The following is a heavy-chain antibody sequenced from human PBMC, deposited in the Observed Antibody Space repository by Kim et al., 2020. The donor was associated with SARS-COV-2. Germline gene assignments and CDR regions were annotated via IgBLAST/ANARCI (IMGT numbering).Heavy chain of an antibody. J-gene: IGHJ2*01. CDR3: AKGGEKYYYDSSGYYGL. V-gene: IGHV3-23*01. CDR1: GFTFSSYA. CDR2: ISGSGGST. D-gene: IGHD3-22*01. Sequence: GGSLRLSCAASGFTFSSYAMSWVRQAPGKGLEWVSAISGSGGSTYYADSVKGRFTISRDNSKNTLYLQMNSLRAEDTAVYYCAKGGEKYYYDSSGYYGLWGRGTLVTVSS.